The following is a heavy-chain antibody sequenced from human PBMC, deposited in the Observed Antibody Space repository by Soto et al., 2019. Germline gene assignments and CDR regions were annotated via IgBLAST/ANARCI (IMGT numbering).Heavy chain of an antibody. J-gene: IGHJ4*02. CDR2: ISAHNGNT. V-gene: IGHV1-18*01. CDR3: ARGRDGDY. Sequence: QVHLVQSGAEVKKPGASVKVSCKGSGYGFTTYGITWVRQAPGQGLEWMAWISAHNGNTNYAQKVQGRVTVTRDTSTSTAYMELRSLRYDDTAVYYCARGRDGDYWGQGARVTVPS. D-gene: IGHD6-6*01. CDR1: GYGFTTYG.